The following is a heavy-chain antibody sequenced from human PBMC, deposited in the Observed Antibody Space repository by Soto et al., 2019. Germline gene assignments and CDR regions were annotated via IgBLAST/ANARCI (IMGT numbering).Heavy chain of an antibody. J-gene: IGHJ4*02. CDR1: GCTFTSYG. CDR3: EGEEGRFRDFEGACYFDY. CDR2: ISAYNGNT. V-gene: IGHV1-18*01. Sequence: ASVKVSCKASGCTFTSYGISWVRQAPGQGLEWMGWISAYNGNTNYAQKLQGRVTMTTDTSTSTAYMELRSLRSDDTAVYYCEGEEGRFRDFEGACYFDYWGQGTLVTGSS. D-gene: IGHD3-10*01.